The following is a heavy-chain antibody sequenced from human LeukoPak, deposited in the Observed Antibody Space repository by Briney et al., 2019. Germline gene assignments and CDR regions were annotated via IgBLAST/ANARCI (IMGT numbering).Heavy chain of an antibody. J-gene: IGHJ4*02. CDR3: ARDRAWNYFDY. CDR1: GFTFSRHG. Sequence: GGSLRLSCAPSGFTFSRHGMHWVRQAPGKGLEWVAIISNDGSRKYYAHSVEGRFTISKDNSKNTLYLQMDSLRAEDTAVYYCARDRAWNYFDYWGQGTLVTVSS. D-gene: IGHD3-3*01. V-gene: IGHV3-30*03. CDR2: ISNDGSRK.